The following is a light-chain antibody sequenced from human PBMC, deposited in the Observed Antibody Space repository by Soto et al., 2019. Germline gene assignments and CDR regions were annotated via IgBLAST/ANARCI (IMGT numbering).Light chain of an antibody. J-gene: IGLJ1*01. CDR1: SSDVGSYNL. Sequence: QSVLTQPASLSGSPGQSITISCTGTSSDVGSYNLVSWYQQHPGKAPKLMIYEGSKRPSGVSNRFSGSKSGNTASLTISGLQAEDEADYYCCSYAGSSTFVFGTGTKVT. V-gene: IGLV2-23*01. CDR3: CSYAGSSTFV. CDR2: EGS.